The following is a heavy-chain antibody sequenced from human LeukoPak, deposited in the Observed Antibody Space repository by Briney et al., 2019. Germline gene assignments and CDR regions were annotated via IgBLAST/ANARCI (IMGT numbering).Heavy chain of an antibody. CDR1: GFTFSRYA. J-gene: IGHJ4*02. Sequence: GGSLRLSCAASGFTFSRYARSWVRQAPGKGLEWVSAISGSGGSTYYADSVKGRFTISRDNSKNTLYLQMNSLRAEDTAVYYCAKNYYDSSGYYYPDYWGQGTLVTVSS. CDR3: AKNYYDSSGYYYPDY. V-gene: IGHV3-23*01. D-gene: IGHD3-22*01. CDR2: ISGSGGST.